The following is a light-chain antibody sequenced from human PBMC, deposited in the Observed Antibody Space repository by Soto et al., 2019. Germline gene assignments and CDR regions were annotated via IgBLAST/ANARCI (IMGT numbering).Light chain of an antibody. CDR1: QSISSW. Sequence: DIQMTQSPSTLSASVGDRVTITCRASQSISSWLAWYQQKPGKAPKLLIYKASTLESGVPSNFSGSGSGTEFTLTISSLQPEDFATYYCQQSYRTPITFGQGTRLEIK. CDR2: KAS. V-gene: IGKV1-5*03. J-gene: IGKJ5*01. CDR3: QQSYRTPIT.